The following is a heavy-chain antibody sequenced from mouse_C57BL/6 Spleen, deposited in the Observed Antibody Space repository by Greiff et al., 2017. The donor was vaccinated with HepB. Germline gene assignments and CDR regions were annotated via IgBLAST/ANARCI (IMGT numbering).Heavy chain of an antibody. CDR3: ARKDGYDEGYAMDY. D-gene: IGHD2-2*01. CDR1: GFSLTSYG. CDR2: IWSGGST. Sequence: VQLKESGPGLVQPSQSLSITCTVSGFSLTSYGVHWVRQSPGKGLEWLGVIWSGGSTDYNAAFISRLSISKDNSKSQVFFKMNSLQADDTAIYYCARKDGYDEGYAMDYWGQGTSVTVSS. V-gene: IGHV2-2*01. J-gene: IGHJ4*01.